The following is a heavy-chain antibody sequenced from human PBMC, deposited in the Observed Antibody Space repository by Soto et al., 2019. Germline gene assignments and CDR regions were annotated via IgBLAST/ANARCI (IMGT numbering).Heavy chain of an antibody. D-gene: IGHD3-22*01. Sequence: SVKVSCKASGGTFSSYAISWVRQAPGQGLEWMGGIIPIFGTANYAQKFQGRVTITADESTSTAYMELSSLRSEDTAVYYCARAATYYYDSSGYHLDYWGQGTLVTVSS. V-gene: IGHV1-69*13. J-gene: IGHJ4*02. CDR1: GGTFSSYA. CDR2: IIPIFGTA. CDR3: ARAATYYYDSSGYHLDY.